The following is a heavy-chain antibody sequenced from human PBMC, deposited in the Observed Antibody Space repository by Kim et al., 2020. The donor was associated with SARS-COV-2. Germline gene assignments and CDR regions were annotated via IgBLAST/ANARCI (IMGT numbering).Heavy chain of an antibody. Sequence: SETLSLTCTVSGDSITRGTYYWGWIRQPPGKGLEWIGSIHHTGDTYYNPSLQSRVSMSIYPSDNQFSLKLSSVTAADTAVFYCSRSTGTEIDLWGQGTLAAVSS. CDR2: IHHTGDT. J-gene: IGHJ5*02. CDR3: SRSTGTEIDL. CDR1: GDSITRGTYY. D-gene: IGHD1-7*01. V-gene: IGHV4-39*01.